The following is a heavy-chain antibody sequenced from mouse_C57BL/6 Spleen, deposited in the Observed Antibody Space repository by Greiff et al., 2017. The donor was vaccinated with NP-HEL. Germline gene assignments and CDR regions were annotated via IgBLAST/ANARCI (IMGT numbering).Heavy chain of an antibody. Sequence: QVQLQQPGAELVRPGTSVKLSCKASGYTFTSYWMHWVKQRPGQGLEWIGVIDPSDSYTNYNQKFKGKATLTVDTSSSTAYMQLSSLTSEDSAVYYCARYGYYSFDYWGQGTTLTVSS. V-gene: IGHV1-59*01. CDR1: GYTFTSYW. CDR3: ARYGYYSFDY. J-gene: IGHJ2*01. D-gene: IGHD2-3*01. CDR2: IDPSDSYT.